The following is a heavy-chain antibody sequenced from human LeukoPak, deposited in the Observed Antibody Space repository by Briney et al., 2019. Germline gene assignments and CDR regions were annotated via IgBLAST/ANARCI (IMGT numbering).Heavy chain of an antibody. CDR3: ARGRYDFWSGYYDY. D-gene: IGHD3-3*01. V-gene: IGHV1-8*03. CDR2: MNPNSGNT. Sequence: GASVKVSCKASGYTFTSYDINWVRQATGQGLEWMGWMNPNSGNTGYAQKFQGRVTITRNTSISTAYMELSGLRSEDTAVYYCARGRYDFWSGYYDYWGQGTLVTVS. CDR1: GYTFTSYD. J-gene: IGHJ4*02.